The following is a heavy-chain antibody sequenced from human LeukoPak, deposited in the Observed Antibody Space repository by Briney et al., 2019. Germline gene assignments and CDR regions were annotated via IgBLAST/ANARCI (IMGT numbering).Heavy chain of an antibody. D-gene: IGHD1-26*01. Sequence: PSETLSLTCTVSGGFISSYYWTWIRQPPGKGLEWIGYIYYSGSTNSNPSLKSRVTISVDTSKNQFPLKLSSVTAARTAVYYCARGVLSGSYYVMDSWGQGTLVTVSS. CDR2: IYYSGST. V-gene: IGHV4-59*01. J-gene: IGHJ4*02. CDR3: ARGVLSGSYYVMDS. CDR1: GGFISSYY.